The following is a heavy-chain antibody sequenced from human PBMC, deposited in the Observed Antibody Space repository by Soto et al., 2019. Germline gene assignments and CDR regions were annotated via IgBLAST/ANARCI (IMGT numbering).Heavy chain of an antibody. V-gene: IGHV4-34*01. CDR1: GGSFSGYY. D-gene: IGHD2-15*01. Sequence: QVQLQQWGAGLLKPSETLSLTCAVYGGSFSGYYWSWIRQPPGKGLEWIGEINHSGSTNYNPSLKSRVTISVDPSKNQFSLKLSSVTAADTAVYYCARVVGYWYFDLWGRGTLVTVSS. CDR2: INHSGST. J-gene: IGHJ2*01. CDR3: ARVVGYWYFDL.